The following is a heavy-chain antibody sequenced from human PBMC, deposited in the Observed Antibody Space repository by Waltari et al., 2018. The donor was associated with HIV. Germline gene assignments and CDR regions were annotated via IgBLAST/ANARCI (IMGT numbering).Heavy chain of an antibody. CDR1: GFVFTSYY. CDR2: IDPAAGTT. CDR3: ARDRSPIQDYSLDV. Sequence: VRLEQSGPEVKEPGSSVIVSCKTTGFVFTSYYIHWVRQVPGQGLEWMGTIDPAAGTTGFAHRFQSRIKLTRDVSRNTVYMEVTLLALGETAIYYCARDRSPIQDYSLDVWGQGTAVVVS. D-gene: IGHD2-21*01. V-gene: IGHV1-46*01. J-gene: IGHJ6*02.